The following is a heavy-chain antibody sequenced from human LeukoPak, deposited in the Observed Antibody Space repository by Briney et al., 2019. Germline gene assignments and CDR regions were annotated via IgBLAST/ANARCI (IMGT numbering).Heavy chain of an antibody. V-gene: IGHV3-74*01. CDR1: GFTFSNYW. Sequence: GGSLRLSCAASGFTFSNYWMHWVRQAPGKGLVWVSRINSDGINTSYADSVKGRFTISRDNAKNTLNLQMNSLITQDTAVYYCARDGCSYGPEFDYWGQGILVTVSS. CDR3: ARDGCSYGPEFDY. J-gene: IGHJ4*02. D-gene: IGHD3-16*01. CDR2: INSDGINT.